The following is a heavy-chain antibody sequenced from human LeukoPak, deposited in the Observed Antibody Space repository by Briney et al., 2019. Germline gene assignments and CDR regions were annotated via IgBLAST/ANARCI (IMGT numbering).Heavy chain of an antibody. Sequence: SETLSLTCGVYGGSFSGYYWSWIRQPPGKGLEWIGDIHQIGSTKYNLSLKSRVTISVDTSKNQFSLKLSSVTAADTAVYYCATHCSGSTCHHHSDYWGQGALVTVSS. V-gene: IGHV4-34*01. CDR1: GGSFSGYY. CDR2: IHQIGST. D-gene: IGHD2-2*01. J-gene: IGHJ4*02. CDR3: ATHCSGSTCHHHSDY.